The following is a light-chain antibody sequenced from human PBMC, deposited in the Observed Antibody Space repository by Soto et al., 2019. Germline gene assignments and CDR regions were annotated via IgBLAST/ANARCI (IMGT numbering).Light chain of an antibody. Sequence: QSALTQPASVSGSPGQSITISCTGTSSDVGGYNYVSWYQQHPGKAPKLMIYEVTNRPSGVSDRFSGSKSDNTASLTISGLQAEDEADYYCGSYTSISTYVFGTGTKVTVL. CDR2: EVT. J-gene: IGLJ1*01. CDR3: GSYTSISTYV. V-gene: IGLV2-14*01. CDR1: SSDVGGYNY.